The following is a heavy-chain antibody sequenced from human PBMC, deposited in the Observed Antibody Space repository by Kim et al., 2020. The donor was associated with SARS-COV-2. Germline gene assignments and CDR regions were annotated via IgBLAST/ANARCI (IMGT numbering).Heavy chain of an antibody. CDR1: GGTFSSYA. Sequence: SVKVSCKASGGTFSSYAISWVRQAPGQGLEWMGRIIPILGIANYAQKFQGRVTITADKSTSTAYMELSSLRSEDTAVYYCATTYYDYVWGSYEGWFDPWGQGTLVTVSS. J-gene: IGHJ5*02. CDR2: IIPILGIA. V-gene: IGHV1-69*04. CDR3: ATTYYDYVWGSYEGWFDP. D-gene: IGHD3-16*01.